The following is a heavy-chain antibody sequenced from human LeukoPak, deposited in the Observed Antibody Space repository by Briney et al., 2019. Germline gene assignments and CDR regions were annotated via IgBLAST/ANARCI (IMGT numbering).Heavy chain of an antibody. V-gene: IGHV3-21*01. CDR2: ISSSSSSYK. CDR1: GFTFSSYS. CDR3: ARDLGNVTMVRGVIITYLGWFDP. D-gene: IGHD3-10*01. J-gene: IGHJ5*02. Sequence: GGSLRLSCAASGFTFSSYSMNWVRQAPGKGLEWVSSISSSSSSYKYYSDSVKGRFTISRDNAKNSLYLQMNSLRAEDTAVYYCARDLGNVTMVRGVIITYLGWFDPWGQGTLVTVSS.